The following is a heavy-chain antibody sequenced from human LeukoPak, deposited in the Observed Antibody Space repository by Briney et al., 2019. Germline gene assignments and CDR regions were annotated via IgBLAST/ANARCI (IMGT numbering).Heavy chain of an antibody. CDR3: AKDRDKGAAIYYFDS. CDR2: IANDGRDK. Sequence: GGSLRLSRAASGFTFSTYAMHWVRQAPGKGLDWVAVIANDGRDKHYADSVKGRFTISRDNSKNTLYLQMDSLRAEDTAVYYCAKDRDKGAAIYYFDSWGQGALVTVSS. CDR1: GFTFSTYA. J-gene: IGHJ4*02. V-gene: IGHV3-30*18. D-gene: IGHD5-24*01.